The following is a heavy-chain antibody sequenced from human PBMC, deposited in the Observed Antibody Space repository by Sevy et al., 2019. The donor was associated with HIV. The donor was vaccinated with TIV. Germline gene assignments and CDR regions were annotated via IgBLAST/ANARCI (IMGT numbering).Heavy chain of an antibody. CDR2: ISGSGGST. J-gene: IGHJ4*02. CDR3: AKHRITMIVVVYYFDY. CDR1: GFTFSSYA. D-gene: IGHD3-22*01. Sequence: GGSLRLSCAASGFTFSSYAMSWVRQAPGKGLEWVSAISGSGGSTYYADSVKDRFTISRDNSKNTLYLQMNSLRAEDTAVYYCAKHRITMIVVVYYFDYWGQGTLVTVSS. V-gene: IGHV3-23*01.